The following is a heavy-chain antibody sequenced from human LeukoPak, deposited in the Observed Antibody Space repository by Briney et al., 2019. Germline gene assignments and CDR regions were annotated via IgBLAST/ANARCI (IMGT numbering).Heavy chain of an antibody. D-gene: IGHD6-25*01. Sequence: PSETLSLTCTVSGGSISSGDYYWSGIRQPRGRGREGIEYIHNSGSTYYNPSLTRRVTIPVDTSKTQFSPKLSSVTAADTAVYCCARDQRGFDYWGQGTLVTVSS. J-gene: IGHJ4*02. CDR3: ARDQRGFDY. CDR2: IHNSGST. V-gene: IGHV4-30-4*01. CDR1: GGSISSGDYY.